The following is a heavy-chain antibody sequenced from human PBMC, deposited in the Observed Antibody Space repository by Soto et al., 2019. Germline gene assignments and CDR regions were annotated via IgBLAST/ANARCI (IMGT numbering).Heavy chain of an antibody. J-gene: IGHJ5*02. Sequence: QVQLQESGPGLVKPSGTLSLTCAVSGGSISSSNWWSWVRQPPGKGLEWIGEIYHSGSTNYNPSLRSRVTIYVDKSKNQFSLKLSSVTAADTAVYYCARVGAGSIGSGNIDPWGQGTLVTVSS. CDR2: IYHSGST. CDR1: GGSISSSNW. D-gene: IGHD3-10*01. V-gene: IGHV4-4*02. CDR3: ARVGAGSIGSGNIDP.